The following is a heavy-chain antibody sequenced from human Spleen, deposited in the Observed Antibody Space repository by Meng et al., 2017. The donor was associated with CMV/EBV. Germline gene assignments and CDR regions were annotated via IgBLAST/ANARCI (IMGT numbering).Heavy chain of an antibody. V-gene: IGHV4-4*07. J-gene: IGHJ5*02. CDR3: ARVTLYNWNDAGLPANWFDP. CDR2: IYTSGSP. D-gene: IGHD1-1*01. Sequence: DSGPGRLNPQEALSFTCTVSGGSIRSYYWSWIRQPGGKGLEWIGRIYTSGSPNYNPYLKSRVTMSVDTSKNQFSLKLNSVTAADTAVYYCARVTLYNWNDAGLPANWFDPWGQGTLVTVSS. CDR1: GGSIRSYY.